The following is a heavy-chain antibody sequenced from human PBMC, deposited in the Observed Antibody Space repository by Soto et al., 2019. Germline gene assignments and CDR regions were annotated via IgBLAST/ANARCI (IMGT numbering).Heavy chain of an antibody. J-gene: IGHJ4*02. CDR1: GGSVTSGSYY. V-gene: IGHV4-61*01. Sequence: SETLSLTCTVSGGSVTSGSYYWSWIRQPPGKGLEWIGYIYYSGSTIYNPSLKSRLTISVPTSKNQFSLRLTSATAADPAVYYCANLDPRRFFDYWCQGSLVTVS. CDR2: IYYSGST. CDR3: ANLDPRRFFDY.